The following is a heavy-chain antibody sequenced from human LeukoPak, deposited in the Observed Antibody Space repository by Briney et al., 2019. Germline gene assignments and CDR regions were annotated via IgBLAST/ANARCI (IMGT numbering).Heavy chain of an antibody. V-gene: IGHV3-7*01. D-gene: IGHD5-24*01. Sequence: GGSLRLSCAASGFTFSTYWMSWVRQAPGKGLEWVANIKQDGSEKYYVDSVKGRFTISRDNAKNSVYLQMNSLRAEDTAVYYCARAPGEMAYWDYRGQGTLVTVSS. CDR1: GFTFSTYW. CDR2: IKQDGSEK. CDR3: ARAPGEMAYWDY. J-gene: IGHJ4*02.